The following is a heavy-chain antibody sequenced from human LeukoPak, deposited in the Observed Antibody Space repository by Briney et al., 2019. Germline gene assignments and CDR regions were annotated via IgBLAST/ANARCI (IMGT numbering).Heavy chain of an antibody. CDR1: GYTLTGDY. J-gene: IGHJ4*02. Sequence: DSVRASCEASGYTLTGDYMNWVREAPGQGVEWMGWINPNSGGTNYAQKFQGWVTMTRDTSISTAYMELSRLRSDDTAVYYCARGLGYSGYDYDYWGQGTLVTVSS. CDR3: ARGLGYSGYDYDY. V-gene: IGHV1-2*04. D-gene: IGHD5-12*01. CDR2: INPNSGGT.